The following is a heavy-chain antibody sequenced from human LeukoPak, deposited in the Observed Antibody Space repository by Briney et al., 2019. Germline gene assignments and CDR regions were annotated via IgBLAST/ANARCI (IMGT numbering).Heavy chain of an antibody. CDR1: GFTFSSYS. D-gene: IGHD2/OR15-2a*01. CDR3: ARGKTSQNIVTRKTYNWFDP. J-gene: IGHJ5*02. CDR2: ISSSSDYI. V-gene: IGHV3-21*01. Sequence: AGGSLRLSYAASGFTFSSYSMNWVRQAPGKGLEWVSSISSSSDYIYYADSVKGRFTISRDNAKNSLYLQMKSLRAEDTAVYYCARGKTSQNIVTRKTYNWFDPWGQGTLVTVSS.